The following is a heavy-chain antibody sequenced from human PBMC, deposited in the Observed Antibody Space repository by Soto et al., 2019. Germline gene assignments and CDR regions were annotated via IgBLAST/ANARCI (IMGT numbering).Heavy chain of an antibody. CDR2: IYYSGST. CDR3: ARGSTTVTTYWFDP. J-gene: IGHJ5*02. V-gene: IGHV4-31*03. Sequence: SSETLSLTCTVSGGSISSGGYYWSWIRQHPGKGLEWIGYIYYSGSTYYNPSLKSRVTISVDTSKNQFSLKLSSVTAADTAVYYCARGSTTVTTYWFDPWGQGTLVTVSS. D-gene: IGHD4-17*01. CDR1: GGSISSGGYY.